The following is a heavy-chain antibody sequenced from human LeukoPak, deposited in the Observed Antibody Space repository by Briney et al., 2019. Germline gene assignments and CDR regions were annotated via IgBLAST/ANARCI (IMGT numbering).Heavy chain of an antibody. Sequence: PGGSLRLSCAASGFTFSSYWMHWVRQAPGKGLVWVSRINSDGSSTSYADSVKGRFTISRDNAKNTLYLQMNSLRAEDTAVYYCARERWGVRGVGAFDIWGQGTMVTVSS. D-gene: IGHD3-10*01. V-gene: IGHV3-74*01. J-gene: IGHJ3*02. CDR1: GFTFSSYW. CDR2: INSDGSST. CDR3: ARERWGVRGVGAFDI.